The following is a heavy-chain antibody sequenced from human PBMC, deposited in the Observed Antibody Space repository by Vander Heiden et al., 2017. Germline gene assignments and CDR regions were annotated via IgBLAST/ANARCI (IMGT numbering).Heavy chain of an antibody. J-gene: IGHJ6*02. CDR1: GSTCNSYT. V-gene: IGHV3-23*01. D-gene: IGHD5-12*01. Sequence: EVQLLESGGGLGQPGGSLRLSCAASGSTCNSYTLSRVSQAPGKGLAWVSAISGSGASTYYASAGKGRFTISRDNSKNTLSLQMHSLRAEDTAVYYCARWIPNYFGMDVWGQGTTVTVSS. CDR3: ARWIPNYFGMDV. CDR2: ISGSGAST.